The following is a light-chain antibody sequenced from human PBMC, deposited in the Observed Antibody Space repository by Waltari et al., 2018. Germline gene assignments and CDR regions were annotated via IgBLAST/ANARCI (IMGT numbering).Light chain of an antibody. V-gene: IGKV3-15*01. CDR2: GAS. J-gene: IGKJ4*01. CDR3: QQYNNWPPLT. Sequence: EIVMTQSPATLSVSPGERATLSCRASQSVSSNLAWYQQKPGQAPRLPIYGASTRATGIPAMFSGSGSGTEFTLTISSLQSEDFAVYYCQQYNNWPPLTFGGGTKVEIK. CDR1: QSVSSN.